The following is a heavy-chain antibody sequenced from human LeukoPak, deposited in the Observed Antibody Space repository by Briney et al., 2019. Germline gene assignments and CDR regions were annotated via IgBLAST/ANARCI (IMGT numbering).Heavy chain of an antibody. J-gene: IGHJ2*01. CDR2: ISGSGNTT. Sequence: PGGSLRLSCAASQFTFSNYAMSWVRQAPGKGLEWVSAISGSGNTTYSGDSVTGRFTISRDNPKNTVYLQMNSLSAEDTAVYYCAKGPAPYCSGGSCYSPHWYFDLWGRGTLVTVSS. D-gene: IGHD2-15*01. CDR1: QFTFSNYA. V-gene: IGHV3-23*01. CDR3: AKGPAPYCSGGSCYSPHWYFDL.